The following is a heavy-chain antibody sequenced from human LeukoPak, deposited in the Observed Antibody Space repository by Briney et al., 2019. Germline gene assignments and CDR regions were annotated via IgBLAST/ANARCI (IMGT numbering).Heavy chain of an antibody. CDR2: ISSSGSTI. D-gene: IGHD3-22*01. J-gene: IGHJ4*02. V-gene: IGHV3-11*04. Sequence: GGSLRLSCAASGFTFSDYYMSWIRQAPGKGLEWVSYISSSGSTIYYADSVKGRFTISRDNAKNSLYLQMNSLRAEDTAVYYCARDASFQDSSDYRFDYWGQGTLVTVSS. CDR3: ARDASFQDSSDYRFDY. CDR1: GFTFSDYY.